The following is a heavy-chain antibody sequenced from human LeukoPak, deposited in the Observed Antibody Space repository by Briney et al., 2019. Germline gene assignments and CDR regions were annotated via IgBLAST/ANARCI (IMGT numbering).Heavy chain of an antibody. CDR3: ARDRVGYYFDY. J-gene: IGHJ4*02. Sequence: GGSLRLSCAASGFTFSVYYMSWIRQAPGKGLEWISYISDSSSYTNYADSVKGRFTISRDNAKNSLYLQMNSLRAEDTAVYYCARDRVGYYFDYWGQGTLVTVSS. CDR1: GFTFSVYY. CDR2: ISDSSSYT. D-gene: IGHD1-26*01. V-gene: IGHV3-11*05.